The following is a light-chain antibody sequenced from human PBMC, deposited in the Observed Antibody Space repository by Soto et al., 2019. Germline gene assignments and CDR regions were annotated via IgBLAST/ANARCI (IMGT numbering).Light chain of an antibody. V-gene: IGKV3-15*01. Sequence: EIVMPQSPTTLYLSPVEGATLFCRASQSISNNLGCYQQKPGQAPRLLIYGASSRATGGPARLSGSGSGTEFTLTSSSMQSRDFAVYYCQQYGKSPHTFGQGTKVDIK. CDR2: GAS. CDR3: QQYGKSPHT. J-gene: IGKJ1*01. CDR1: QSISNN.